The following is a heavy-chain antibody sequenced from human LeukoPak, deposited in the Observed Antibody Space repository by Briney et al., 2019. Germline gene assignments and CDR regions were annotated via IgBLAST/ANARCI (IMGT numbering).Heavy chain of an antibody. J-gene: IGHJ4*02. V-gene: IGHV4-34*01. D-gene: IGHD2-2*01. CDR2: INHSGST. CDR3: ARLGHCSSTSCLDY. Sequence: KPSETLSLTCAVYGGSFSGYYWSWIRQPPGKGLEWIGEINHSGSTNYNPSLKSRVTISVDTSKNQFSLKLSSVTAADTAVYYCARLGHCSSTSCLDYWGQGTLVTVSS. CDR1: GGSFSGYY.